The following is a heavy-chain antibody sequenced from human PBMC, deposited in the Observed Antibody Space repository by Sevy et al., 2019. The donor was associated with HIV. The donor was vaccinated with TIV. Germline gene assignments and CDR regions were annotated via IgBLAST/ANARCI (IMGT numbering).Heavy chain of an antibody. D-gene: IGHD6-13*01. CDR3: AKDYGSWWFALAN. J-gene: IGHJ4*02. Sequence: GESLKISCAASGFTFSSYAMTWVRQAPGKGLEWVPGISGSGGSTYNADSAKGRFTISRDNSKNTLYLQMNSLRAEDTAIYYCAKDYGSWWFALANWGQGTLVTVSS. V-gene: IGHV3-23*01. CDR1: GFTFSSYA. CDR2: ISGSGGST.